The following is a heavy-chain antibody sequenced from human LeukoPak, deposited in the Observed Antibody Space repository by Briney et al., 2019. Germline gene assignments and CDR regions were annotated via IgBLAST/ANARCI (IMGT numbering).Heavy chain of an antibody. J-gene: IGHJ4*02. V-gene: IGHV1-2*02. D-gene: IGHD2-15*01. CDR1: GNTFTGYY. CDR3: ASRPDQHLLYYFDY. CDR2: INPNSGGT. Sequence: ASVKDSCKASGNTFTGYYMHWVRQAPGQGREWMGWINPNSGGTKYAQKFQGRVTMTSDASISTAYMELSSLRSDDTAVYYCASRPDQHLLYYFDYWAQGALVTVSS.